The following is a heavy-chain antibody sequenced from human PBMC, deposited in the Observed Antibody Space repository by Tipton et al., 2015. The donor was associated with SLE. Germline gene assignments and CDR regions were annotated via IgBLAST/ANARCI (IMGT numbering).Heavy chain of an antibody. Sequence: TLSLTCTVSGGSISSYYWSWIRQPPGKGLEWIGYIYYSGSTNYNPSLKSRVTISVDTSKNQFSLKLSSVTAADTAVYYCARSLAAAGTGYYYYGMDVWDQGTTVTVSS. V-gene: IGHV4-59*01. D-gene: IGHD6-13*01. CDR3: ARSLAAAGTGYYYYGMDV. J-gene: IGHJ6*02. CDR1: GGSISSYY. CDR2: IYYSGST.